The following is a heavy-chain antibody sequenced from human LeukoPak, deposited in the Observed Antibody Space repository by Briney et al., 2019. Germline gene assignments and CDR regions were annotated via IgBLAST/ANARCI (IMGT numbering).Heavy chain of an antibody. Sequence: AGGSLRLSCAASGFTFSTYGMHWVRQAPGKGLEWVAFIRYNGNNKYYADSVKGRFTISRDNSKNTLFLQMNSLRAEDTAVYYCARDPYNGSYGDDYYYYMDVWGKGTTVTISS. V-gene: IGHV3-30*02. CDR3: ARDPYNGSYGDDYYYYMDV. J-gene: IGHJ6*03. CDR1: GFTFSTYG. CDR2: IRYNGNNK. D-gene: IGHD1-26*01.